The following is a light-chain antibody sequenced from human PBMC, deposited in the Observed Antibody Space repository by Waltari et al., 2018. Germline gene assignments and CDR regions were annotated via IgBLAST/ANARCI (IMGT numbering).Light chain of an antibody. CDR2: AVS. CDR3: CSYAGFSFWV. J-gene: IGLJ3*02. CDR1: SSDVGSYNL. V-gene: IGLV2-23*02. Sequence: QSALTQPASVSGSPGQSITISCTGTSSDVGSYNLVSWYQQYPGKAPKHMIYAVSKGPSVVSIRFSGSKSGDTSSLTISGLQAEDEADYYCCSYAGFSFWVFGGGTKVTVL.